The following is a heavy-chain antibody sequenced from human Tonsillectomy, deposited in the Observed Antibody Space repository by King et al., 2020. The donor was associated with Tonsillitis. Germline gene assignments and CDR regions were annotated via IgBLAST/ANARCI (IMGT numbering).Heavy chain of an antibody. CDR2: IYSGGST. J-gene: IGHJ6*02. V-gene: IGHV3-53*01. CDR3: VMVDPTYSYGMDF. D-gene: IGHD2-15*01. Sequence: VQLVESGGGLIQPGGSLRLSCAASGFTVSSNYMSWVRQAPGKGLEWVSIIYSGGSTYYTDSVKGRFTISRDNFKNTVYLQMNSLRAEDTAVYYCVMVDPTYSYGMDFWGQGTTVSVSS. CDR1: GFTVSSNY.